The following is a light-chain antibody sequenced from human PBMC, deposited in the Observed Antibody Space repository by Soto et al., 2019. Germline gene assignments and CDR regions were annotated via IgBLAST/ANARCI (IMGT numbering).Light chain of an antibody. CDR1: TSNIGENS. CDR2: VTN. V-gene: IGLV1-44*01. J-gene: IGLJ1*01. CDR3: AAWDGSLNGHV. Sequence: QSALTQPPSVSGTLGQGVTISCSGSTSNIGENSVGWFQQLPGTAPKVLIYVTNKRPSGGPDRFSGSKSGTSAYLAISGLQSEDEADYYCAAWDGSLNGHVFGTGTKVTVL.